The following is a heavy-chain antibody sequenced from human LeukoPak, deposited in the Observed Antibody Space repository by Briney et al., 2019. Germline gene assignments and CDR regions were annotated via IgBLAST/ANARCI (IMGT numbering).Heavy chain of an antibody. CDR2: IIPIFGTA. D-gene: IGHD3-3*01. CDR3: ARVSARLHYDFWSGYYTGWAFDI. CDR1: GGTFSSHA. J-gene: IGHJ3*02. Sequence: SVKVSCKASGGTFSSHAISWVRQAPGQGLEWMGRIIPIFGTANYAQKFQGRVTITTDESTSTAYMELSSLRSEDTAVYYCARVSARLHYDFWSGYYTGWAFDIWGQGTMVTVSS. V-gene: IGHV1-69*05.